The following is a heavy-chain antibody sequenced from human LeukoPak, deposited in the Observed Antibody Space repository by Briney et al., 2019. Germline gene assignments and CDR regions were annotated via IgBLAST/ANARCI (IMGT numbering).Heavy chain of an antibody. CDR1: GGSISSYY. Sequence: PSETLSLTCTVSGGSISSYYWSWIRQPAGKGLEWIGRIYTSGSTNYNPSLKSRVTMSVDTSKNQFSLKLSSVTAADTAVYYCARDRGVEYYDFWSGYYTPRDWFDPWGQGTLVTVSS. V-gene: IGHV4-4*07. CDR3: ARDRGVEYYDFWSGYYTPRDWFDP. D-gene: IGHD3-3*01. CDR2: IYTSGST. J-gene: IGHJ5*02.